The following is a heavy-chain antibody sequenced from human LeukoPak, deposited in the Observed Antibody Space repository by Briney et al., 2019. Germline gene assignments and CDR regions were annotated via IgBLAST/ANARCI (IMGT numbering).Heavy chain of an antibody. Sequence: GGSLRLSCVASGFTFSSYWMSWVRQAPGKGLEWVANIKDDGSVKYYVDSVKGRFTISRDNAKNSLYLQLNSLRGEDTAVYYCAREIPGGTTDLDCWGQGTLVTVSS. CDR2: IKDDGSVK. CDR1: GFTFSSYW. V-gene: IGHV3-7*01. D-gene: IGHD1/OR15-1a*01. CDR3: AREIPGGTTDLDC. J-gene: IGHJ4*02.